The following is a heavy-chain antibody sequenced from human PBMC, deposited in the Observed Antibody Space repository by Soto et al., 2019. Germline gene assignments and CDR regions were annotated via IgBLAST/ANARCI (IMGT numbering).Heavy chain of an antibody. J-gene: IGHJ2*01. V-gene: IGHV1-69*12. D-gene: IGHD3-22*01. Sequence: QVQLVQSGAEVKKPGSSVKVSCKASGGTFSSYAISWVRQAPGQGLEWMGGIIPIFGTANYAQKFQGRVTITADESTSTAYMELSSLRSEDTAVYYCARGQYYYDSSGSTPHYWYFDLWGRGTLVTVSS. CDR2: IIPIFGTA. CDR1: GGTFSSYA. CDR3: ARGQYYYDSSGSTPHYWYFDL.